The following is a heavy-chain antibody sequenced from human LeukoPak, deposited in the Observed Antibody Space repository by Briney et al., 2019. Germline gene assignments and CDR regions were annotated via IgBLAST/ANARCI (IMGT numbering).Heavy chain of an antibody. CDR3: AREYPRGRLDY. D-gene: IGHD1-26*01. CDR2: INHSGST. J-gene: IGHJ4*02. V-gene: IGHV4-34*01. CDR1: GGSFSGYY. Sequence: ETXSLXCAVYGGSFSGYYWSWIRQPPGKGLEWIGEINHSGSTNYNPSLKSRVTISVDTSKNQFSLKLSSVTAADTAVYYCAREYPRGRLDYWGQGTLVTVSS.